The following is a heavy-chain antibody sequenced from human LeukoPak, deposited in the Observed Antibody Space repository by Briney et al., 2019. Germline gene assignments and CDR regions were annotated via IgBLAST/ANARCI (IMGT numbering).Heavy chain of an antibody. CDR1: GFSFSSHW. V-gene: IGHV3-7*03. CDR2: IKQDGSEK. CDR3: ARYYDFWSSIDY. D-gene: IGHD3-3*01. J-gene: IGHJ4*02. Sequence: GGSLRLSCAASGFSFSSHWMFWVRQAPGRGLEWVANIKQDGSEKYYVDSVKGRFTISRDNAENSLYLQMNSLRAEDTAIYYCARYYDFWSSIDYWGQGTLVTVSS.